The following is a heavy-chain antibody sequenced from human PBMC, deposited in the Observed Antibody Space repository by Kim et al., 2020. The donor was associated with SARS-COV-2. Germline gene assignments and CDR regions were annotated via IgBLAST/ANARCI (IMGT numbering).Heavy chain of an antibody. CDR3: AKDQRYTGGPDDC. Sequence: GGSLRLSCAASGFTFSSHAMRWFRQAPGKGMEWVSVITDNADVTIDADSVKGRFTISRDNSKNTLYLQMNSLRVEDTAIYYCAKDQRYTGGPDDCWGQGTLVTVSS. J-gene: IGHJ4*02. D-gene: IGHD6-19*01. V-gene: IGHV3-23*01. CDR1: GFTFSSHA. CDR2: ITDNADVT.